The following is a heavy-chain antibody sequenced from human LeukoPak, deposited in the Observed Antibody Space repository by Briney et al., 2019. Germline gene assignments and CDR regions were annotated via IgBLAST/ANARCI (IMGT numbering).Heavy chain of an antibody. J-gene: IGHJ4*02. D-gene: IGHD7-27*01. CDR3: ARGTLSYTGEVDY. V-gene: IGHV4-59*01. CDR2: IYYSGST. Sequence: SETLSLTCTVSGGSISSYYWSWLRQPPGKGLEWIGYIYYSGSTNYNPSLKSRVTISVDTSKNQFSLKLSSVTAADTAVYYCARGTLSYTGEVDYWGQGTLVTVSS. CDR1: GGSISSYY.